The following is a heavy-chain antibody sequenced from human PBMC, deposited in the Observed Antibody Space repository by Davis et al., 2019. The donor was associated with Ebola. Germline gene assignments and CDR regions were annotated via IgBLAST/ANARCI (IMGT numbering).Heavy chain of an antibody. J-gene: IGHJ4*02. CDR1: GYSISSGYY. Sequence: PSETLSLTCAVSGYSISSGYYWGWIRQPPGKGLEWIGSIYHSGSTYYNPSLKSRVTISVDTSKNQFSLKRSSVTAADTAVYYCARIVGFWSGYSFDYWGQGTLVTVSS. CDR2: IYHSGST. D-gene: IGHD3-3*01. V-gene: IGHV4-38-2*01. CDR3: ARIVGFWSGYSFDY.